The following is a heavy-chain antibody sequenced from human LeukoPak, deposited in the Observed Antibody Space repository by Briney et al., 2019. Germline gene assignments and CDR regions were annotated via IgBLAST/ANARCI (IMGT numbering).Heavy chain of an antibody. D-gene: IGHD3-10*01. CDR2: ITGNGGTT. CDR3: AKGSPGLKSDY. CDR1: GFTFSNYG. J-gene: IGHJ4*02. V-gene: IGHV3-23*01. Sequence: GGSLRLSCAASGFTFSNYGMNWVRQAPGKGLEWVSGITGNGGTTYYADSVKGRFTISRDNSKNTLYLQMNSLRAADTAVYYCAKGSPGLKSDYWGQGTLVTVSS.